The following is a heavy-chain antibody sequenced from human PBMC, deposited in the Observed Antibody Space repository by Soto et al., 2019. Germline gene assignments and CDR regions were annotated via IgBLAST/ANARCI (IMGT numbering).Heavy chain of an antibody. D-gene: IGHD1-7*01. CDR3: AREPSQGDNWKYVGWFDP. J-gene: IGHJ5*02. CDR2: IIPVFAKA. V-gene: IGHV1-69*06. Sequence: QVQLMQSGAEVKKPGSSVKVSCKASGGSFSTFAITWVRQAPGQGLEWMGGIIPVFAKATYAQKFQGRVMITADRSTSTAYMELSSLTSEDTAVYYGAREPSQGDNWKYVGWFDPWGQGTLVTVSS. CDR1: GGSFSTFA.